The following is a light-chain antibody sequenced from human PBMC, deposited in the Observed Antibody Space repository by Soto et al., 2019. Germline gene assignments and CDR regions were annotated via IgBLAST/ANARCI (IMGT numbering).Light chain of an antibody. CDR3: CSYARSSTLV. CDR2: EGS. J-gene: IGLJ2*01. Sequence: QSAPTQPASVSGSPGQSITISCIGTSSDVGRYNLVSWYQQHPGKAPKLIIYEGSKGPSGVSNRFSGSKSGNTASLTISGLQAEDEADYYCCSYARSSTLVFGGGTKVTVL. V-gene: IGLV2-23*01. CDR1: SSDVGRYNL.